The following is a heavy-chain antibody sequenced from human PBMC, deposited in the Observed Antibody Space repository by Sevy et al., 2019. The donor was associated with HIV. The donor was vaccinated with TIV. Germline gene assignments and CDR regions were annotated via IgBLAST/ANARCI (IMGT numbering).Heavy chain of an antibody. Sequence: GGSLRLSCAASGFTFSSYSMNWVRQAPGKGLEWVSYISSSSSTIYYADSVEGRFTISRDNAKNSLYLQMNSLRAEDTAVYYGAGVPVYDSGGYRLYYYGTDVWGQGTTVTVSS. CDR1: GFTFSSYS. CDR3: AGVPVYDSGGYRLYYYGTDV. J-gene: IGHJ6*02. D-gene: IGHD3-22*01. V-gene: IGHV3-48*01. CDR2: ISSSSSTI.